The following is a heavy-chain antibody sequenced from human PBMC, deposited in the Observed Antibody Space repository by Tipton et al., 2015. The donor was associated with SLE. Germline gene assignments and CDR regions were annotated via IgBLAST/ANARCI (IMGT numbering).Heavy chain of an antibody. CDR2: ISSSSIYI. CDR3: ARGDSDFWSGYFTSSFGY. CDR1: GFTFSSYS. J-gene: IGHJ4*02. Sequence: SLRLSCAASGFTFSSYSMNWVRQAPGKGLEWVSSISSSSIYIYYADSLKGRFTISRDNAKNSLYLQMNSLRAEDTAVYYCARGDSDFWSGYFTSSFGYWGQGTLVTVSS. V-gene: IGHV3-21*01. D-gene: IGHD3-3*01.